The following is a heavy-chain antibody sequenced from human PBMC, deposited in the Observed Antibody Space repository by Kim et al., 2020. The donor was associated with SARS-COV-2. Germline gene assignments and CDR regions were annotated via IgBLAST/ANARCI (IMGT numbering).Heavy chain of an antibody. D-gene: IGHD3-10*01. CDR2: IKQDGSEK. J-gene: IGHJ1*01. Sequence: GGSLRLSCAASGFTFSSYWMSWVRQAPGKGLEWVANIKQDGSEKYYVDSVKGRFTISRDNAKNSLYLQMNSLRAEDTAVYYCATLWFGELRYFQHWGQGTLVTVSS. CDR1: GFTFSSYW. V-gene: IGHV3-7*03. CDR3: ATLWFGELRYFQH.